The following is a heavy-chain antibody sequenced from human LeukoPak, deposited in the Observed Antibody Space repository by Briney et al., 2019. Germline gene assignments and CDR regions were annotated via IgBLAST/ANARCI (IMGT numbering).Heavy chain of an antibody. CDR2: IYYSGST. J-gene: IGHJ5*02. D-gene: IGHD3-10*01. Sequence: PSQTLSLTCTVSGGSISSGGYYWSWIRQHPGKGLEWIGYIYYSGSTYYNPSLKSRVTISVDTSKNQFSLKLSSVTAADTAVYYCARGGSGSYYNVWFDPWGQGTLVTVPS. CDR3: ARGGSGSYYNVWFDP. V-gene: IGHV4-31*03. CDR1: GGSISSGGYY.